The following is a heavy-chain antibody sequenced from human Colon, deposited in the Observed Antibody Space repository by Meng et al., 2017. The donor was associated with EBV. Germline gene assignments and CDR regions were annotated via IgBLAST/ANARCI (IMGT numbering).Heavy chain of an antibody. V-gene: IGHV4-4*02. Sequence: QGQLQEWGPGLVKPSGTLSLTCAVSGGSCSSRNWWSLVRQPPGKGLEWIGEIYHSGSTNYNPSLKRRVTISVDESKNQFSLRLSSVTAADTAVYYCARVGAYCGGDCYHPRWGQGTLVTVSS. CDR3: ARVGAYCGGDCYHPR. D-gene: IGHD2-21*02. J-gene: IGHJ4*02. CDR1: GGSCSSRNW. CDR2: IYHSGST.